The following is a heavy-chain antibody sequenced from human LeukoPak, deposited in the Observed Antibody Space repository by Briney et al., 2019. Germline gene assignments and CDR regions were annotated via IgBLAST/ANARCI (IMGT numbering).Heavy chain of an antibody. J-gene: IGHJ6*03. CDR3: ARSPGAHYYYYMDV. CDR1: EFTFSGSG. D-gene: IGHD1-26*01. V-gene: IGHV3-21*01. Sequence: PGGSLRLSCAASEFTFSGSGMNWVRPAPGKGVEWVSSISSSSSYIYYADSVKGRFTISRDNPKNSLYLQMNSLRAEDTAVYYCARSPGAHYYYYMDVWGKGTTVTVSS. CDR2: ISSSSSYI.